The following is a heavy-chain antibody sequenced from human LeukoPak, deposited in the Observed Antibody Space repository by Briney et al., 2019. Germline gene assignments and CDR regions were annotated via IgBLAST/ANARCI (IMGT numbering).Heavy chain of an antibody. Sequence: ASVKVSCKASGYTFTGYYMHWVRQAPGQGLEWMGWINPNSGGTNYAQKFQGRVTMTRDTSISTAYMELSRLRSDDTAVYYCARGPSPGSTENNWFDPWGQGTLVTVSS. J-gene: IGHJ5*02. D-gene: IGHD7-27*01. CDR1: GYTFTGYY. CDR3: ARGPSPGSTENNWFDP. V-gene: IGHV1-2*02. CDR2: INPNSGGT.